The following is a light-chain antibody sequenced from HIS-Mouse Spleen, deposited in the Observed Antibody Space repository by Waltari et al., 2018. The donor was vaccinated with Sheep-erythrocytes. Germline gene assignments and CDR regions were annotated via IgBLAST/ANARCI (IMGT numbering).Light chain of an antibody. J-gene: IGLJ3*02. CDR2: EVS. V-gene: IGLV2-8*01. CDR1: SSDVGGYNY. CDR3: SSYAGSNNWV. Sequence: QSALTQPASVSGSPGQSVTISCTGTSSDVGGYNYVSWYQQHPGKAPKLMIYEVSKRPSGVPDRFPGSKSGNTASLTVSGLQAEDEADYYCSSYAGSNNWVFGGGTKLTVL.